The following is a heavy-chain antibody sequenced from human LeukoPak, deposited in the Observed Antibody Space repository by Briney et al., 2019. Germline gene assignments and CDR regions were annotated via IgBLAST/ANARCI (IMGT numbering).Heavy chain of an antibody. CDR3: ARGYDYVYYFDY. D-gene: IGHD3-16*01. Sequence: PSQTLSLTCTVSGGSISSGGYYWSWIRQHPRKGLEWIGYIYYSGSTYYNPSLKSRVTISVDTSKNQFSLKLSSVTAADTAVYYCARGYDYVYYFDYWGQGTLVTVSS. J-gene: IGHJ4*02. CDR1: GGSISSGGYY. CDR2: IYYSGST. V-gene: IGHV4-31*03.